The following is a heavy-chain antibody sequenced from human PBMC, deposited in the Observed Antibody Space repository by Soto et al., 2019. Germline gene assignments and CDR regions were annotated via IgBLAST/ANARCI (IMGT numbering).Heavy chain of an antibody. V-gene: IGHV4-30-2*01. CDR1: GGSISSGGYS. CDR3: ARAPLNGDFDY. Sequence: SETLSLTCAVSGGSISSGGYSWSWIRQPPGKGLEWIGYIYHSGSTYYNPSLKSRATISVDRSKNQFSLKLSSVTAADTAVYYCARAPLNGDFDYWGQGTLVTVSS. CDR2: IYHSGST. D-gene: IGHD4-17*01. J-gene: IGHJ4*02.